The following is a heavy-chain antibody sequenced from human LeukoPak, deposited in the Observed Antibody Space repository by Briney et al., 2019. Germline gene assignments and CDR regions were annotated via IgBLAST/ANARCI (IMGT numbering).Heavy chain of an antibody. Sequence: SETLSLTCTVSGGSISSGGYYWSWIRQPPGKGLEWIGYIYHSGSTYYNPSLKSRVTISVDRSKNQFSLKLSSVTAADTAVYYCARELAAAGPFYFDYWGQGTLVTVSS. CDR1: GGSISSGGYY. D-gene: IGHD6-13*01. V-gene: IGHV4-30-2*01. J-gene: IGHJ4*02. CDR3: ARELAAAGPFYFDY. CDR2: IYHSGST.